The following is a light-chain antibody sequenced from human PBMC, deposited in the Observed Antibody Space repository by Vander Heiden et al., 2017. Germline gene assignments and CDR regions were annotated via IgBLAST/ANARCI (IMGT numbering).Light chain of an antibody. Sequence: DIQLTQSPSFLSASVGARVTITCRASQGISSYLAWYQPKPGKAPNLLIYAASTLQSGVPSRFSGGGSGTEFTLTISSLQPEDFATYYCQQLNTYPTFGQGTRLEIK. CDR3: QQLNTYPT. V-gene: IGKV1-9*01. CDR2: AAS. CDR1: QGISSY. J-gene: IGKJ5*01.